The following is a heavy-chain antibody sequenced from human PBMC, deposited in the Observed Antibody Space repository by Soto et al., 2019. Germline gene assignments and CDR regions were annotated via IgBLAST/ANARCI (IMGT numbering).Heavy chain of an antibody. Sequence: PSETLSLTCALSGGSISGFYWSWIRQSPEKGLEWIGYIRYTGSTKYNPSLKGRVTISLDTSKNQFSLTLNSVAAADTAVYFCAYPAHRGPFASGGRGTLATVSS. CDR2: IRYTGST. V-gene: IGHV4-59*01. CDR3: AYPAHRGPFAS. J-gene: IGHJ4*02. D-gene: IGHD2-2*01. CDR1: GGSISGFY.